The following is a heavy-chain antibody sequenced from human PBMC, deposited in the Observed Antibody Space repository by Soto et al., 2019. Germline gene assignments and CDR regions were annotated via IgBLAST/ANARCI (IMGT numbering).Heavy chain of an antibody. D-gene: IGHD3-3*01. J-gene: IGHJ5*02. CDR3: ATLSNDFWSGPNNWFDP. CDR1: GYTLTELS. V-gene: IGHV1-24*01. CDR2: FDPEDGET. Sequence: ASVKVSCKVSGYTLTELSMHWVRQAPGKGLEWMGGFDPEDGETIYAQKFQGRVTMTEDTSTDTAYMELSSLRSEDTAVYYCATLSNDFWSGPNNWFDPWGQGTLVTVSS.